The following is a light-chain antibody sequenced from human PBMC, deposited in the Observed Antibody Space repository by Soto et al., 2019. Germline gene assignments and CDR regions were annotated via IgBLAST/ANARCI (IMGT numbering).Light chain of an antibody. CDR2: DAS. V-gene: IGKV1-33*01. CDR1: QDISKN. CDR3: QQYDNLLPIT. Sequence: IQMTQSLSSLSASVGDRVTTTCQASQDISKNLNWYQQKPGKAPKLLIYDASSLQTGVPSRFSGSGSATHFTFTISSLQPEDMATYYCQQYDNLLPITFGQGTRLEIK. J-gene: IGKJ5*01.